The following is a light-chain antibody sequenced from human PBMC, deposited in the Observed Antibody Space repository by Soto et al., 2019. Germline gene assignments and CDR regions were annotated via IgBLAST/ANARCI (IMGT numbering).Light chain of an antibody. CDR3: QQYDSSPLT. CDR2: GAS. V-gene: IGKV3-20*01. CDR1: QSVSSSY. Sequence: EIVLTQSPGTLSLSPGERATLPCRASQSVSSSYLAWYQQKPGQAPRLLIYGASSRATGIPDRFSGSGSGTDFTLTISRLEPEDFAVYYCQQYDSSPLTFGGGPRWRSN. J-gene: IGKJ4*01.